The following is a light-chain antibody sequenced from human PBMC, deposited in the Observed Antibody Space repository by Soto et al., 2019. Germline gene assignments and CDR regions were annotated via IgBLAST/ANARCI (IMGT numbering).Light chain of an antibody. Sequence: QSVLTQPPSASGTPGQRVTISCSGSSSNIGSNTVNWYQQLPGTAPKLLIYSNNQRPSGVPDRISGSKSGTSASLTISGLRPEDEAHYYCAAYTGNLNGPVFGGGTQLTVL. J-gene: IGLJ7*01. CDR3: AAYTGNLNGPV. CDR2: SNN. V-gene: IGLV1-44*01. CDR1: SSNIGSNT.